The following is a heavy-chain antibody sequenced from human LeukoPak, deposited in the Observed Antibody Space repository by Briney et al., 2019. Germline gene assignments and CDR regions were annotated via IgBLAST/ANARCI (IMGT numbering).Heavy chain of an antibody. Sequence: QTGGSLRLSCAASGFTFSSYAMHWVRQAPGKGLEWVAVISYDGSNKYYADSVKGRFTISRDNAKNSLYLQMNSLRVEDTAVYHCARANNSSWHNWGQGTLVTVSS. CDR3: ARANNSSWHN. J-gene: IGHJ4*02. CDR2: ISYDGSNK. V-gene: IGHV3-30*04. D-gene: IGHD6-13*01. CDR1: GFTFSSYA.